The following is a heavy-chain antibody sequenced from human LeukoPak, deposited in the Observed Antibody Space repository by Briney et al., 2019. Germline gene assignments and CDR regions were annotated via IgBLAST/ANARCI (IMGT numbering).Heavy chain of an antibody. CDR3: ARDTGNPEPYGSGKDFDY. CDR1: RFTFSSYS. Sequence: GGSLRLSCAASRFTFSSYSMNWVRQAPGKGLEWVSSISSSSSYIYYADSVKGRFTISRDNAKNSLYLQMNSLRAEDTAVYYCARDTGNPEPYGSGKDFDYWGQGTLVTVSS. V-gene: IGHV3-21*04. D-gene: IGHD3-10*01. CDR2: ISSSSSYI. J-gene: IGHJ4*02.